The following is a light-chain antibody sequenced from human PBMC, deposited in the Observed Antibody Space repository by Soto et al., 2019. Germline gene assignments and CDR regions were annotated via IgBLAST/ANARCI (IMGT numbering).Light chain of an antibody. CDR2: DDD. CDR1: SSNIGGNS. Sequence: QFVMSQPPSVSAAPGQRVTISCSGSSSNIGGNSVSWYQQLPGTAPKLLIYDDDQRPSGIPDRFSGSKSGTSATLGITGFQTGDEADYYCGSWDSSLSAYVFGTGTKLTVL. J-gene: IGLJ1*01. CDR3: GSWDSSLSAYV. V-gene: IGLV1-51*01.